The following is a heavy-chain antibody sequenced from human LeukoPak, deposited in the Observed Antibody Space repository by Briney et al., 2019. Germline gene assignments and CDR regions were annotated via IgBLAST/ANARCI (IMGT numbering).Heavy chain of an antibody. CDR1: GYTFTNYG. J-gene: IGHJ1*01. Sequence: GASVKVSCKASGYTFTNYGISWVRQAPGQGLEWMGWIGAYNGYTDYAQKLQFRVTMTTDTSTSTAYMELRSLRSDDTAVYYCARDKAVTTEVTQHFQHWGQGTLVTVSS. V-gene: IGHV1-18*01. D-gene: IGHD4-23*01. CDR3: ARDKAVTTEVTQHFQH. CDR2: IGAYNGYT.